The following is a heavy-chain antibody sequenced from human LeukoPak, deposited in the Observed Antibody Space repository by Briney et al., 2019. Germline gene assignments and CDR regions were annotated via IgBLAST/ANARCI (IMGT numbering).Heavy chain of an antibody. CDR3: AGTWGVEMATISTIDY. Sequence: EASVKVSCKASGYTFTGYFMHWVRQAPGQGLEWLGWINPNSGVTNYAQKFQGRVTMARDTSISTAYMELSRLRSDDTAVYYCAGTWGVEMATISTIDYWGQGTLVTVSS. CDR1: GYTFTGYF. J-gene: IGHJ4*02. D-gene: IGHD5-24*01. CDR2: INPNSGVT. V-gene: IGHV1-2*02.